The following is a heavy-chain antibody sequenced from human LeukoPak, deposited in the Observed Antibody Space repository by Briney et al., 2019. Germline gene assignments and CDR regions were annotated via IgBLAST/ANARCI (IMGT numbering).Heavy chain of an antibody. J-gene: IGHJ4*02. CDR3: ARDQTYYYDSSGYMAYYFDY. CDR1: GYTFTDYY. Sequence: ASVKVSCKASGYTFTDYYMHWVRQAPGQGLEWMGIIHPSGGSTSYAQKFQGRVTMTRDTSTSTVYMELSSLRSEDTAVYYCARDQTYYYDSSGYMAYYFDYWGQGTLVTVSS. CDR2: IHPSGGST. V-gene: IGHV1-46*01. D-gene: IGHD3-22*01.